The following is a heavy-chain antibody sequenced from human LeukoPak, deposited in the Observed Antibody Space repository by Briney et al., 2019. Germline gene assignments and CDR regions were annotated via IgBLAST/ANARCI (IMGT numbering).Heavy chain of an antibody. J-gene: IGHJ4*02. V-gene: IGHV4-39*07. D-gene: IGHD6-19*01. CDR3: ARAHISGWPFDY. CDR1: GGSISSSSYY. CDR2: ICYSGST. Sequence: SETLSLTCTVSGGSISSSSYYWGWIRQPPGKGLEWIGSICYSGSTYYNPSLKSRVTISVDTSKNQFSLKLSSVTAADTAVCYCARAHISGWPFDYWGQGTLVTVSS.